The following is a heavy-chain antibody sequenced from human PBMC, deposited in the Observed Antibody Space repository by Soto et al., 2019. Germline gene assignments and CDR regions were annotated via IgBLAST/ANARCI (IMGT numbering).Heavy chain of an antibody. D-gene: IGHD3-9*01. CDR1: GGSISSGGYY. V-gene: IGHV4-31*03. J-gene: IGHJ4*02. CDR2: IYYSGST. CDR3: ARGSLKLRYFDWLFYAFDY. Sequence: SETLSLTCTVSGGSISSGGYYWSWIRQHPGKGLEWIGYIYYSGSTYYNPSLKSRVTISVDTSKNQFSLKLSSVTAADTAVYYCARGSLKLRYFDWLFYAFDYWGQGPLVTVSS.